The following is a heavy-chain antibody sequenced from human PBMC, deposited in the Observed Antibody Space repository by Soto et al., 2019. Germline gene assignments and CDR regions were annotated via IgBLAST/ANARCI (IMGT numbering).Heavy chain of an antibody. CDR1: GYTFTSYD. J-gene: IGHJ6*02. D-gene: IGHD3-3*01. CDR3: ARTVATYYDFWSGYMGYYYYYGMDV. CDR2: MNPNSGNT. V-gene: IGHV1-8*01. Sequence: GASVKVSCKASGYTFTSYDINWVRQATGQGLEWMGWMNPNSGNTGYAQKFQGRVTMTRNTSISTAYMELSSLRSEDTAVYYCARTVATYYDFWSGYMGYYYYYGMDVWGQGTTVTVSS.